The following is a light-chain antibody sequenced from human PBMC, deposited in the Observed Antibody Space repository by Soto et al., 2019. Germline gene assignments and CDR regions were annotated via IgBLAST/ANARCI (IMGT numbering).Light chain of an antibody. CDR1: QSVSSNL. CDR2: GVS. V-gene: IGKV3-20*01. CDR3: RQYGTSLGFP. Sequence: EIVLTQSPGTLSLSPGERATLSCRASQSVSSNLLAWYQEKPGQAPRLLIYGVSKRATGIPDRFSGSGSGTDFTLTISRLEAEYFAVYYCRQYGTSLGFPVGGGTKVDIK. J-gene: IGKJ4*01.